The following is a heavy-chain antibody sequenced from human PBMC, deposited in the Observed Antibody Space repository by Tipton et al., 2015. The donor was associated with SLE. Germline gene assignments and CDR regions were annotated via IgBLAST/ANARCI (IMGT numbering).Heavy chain of an antibody. V-gene: IGHV4-61*02. CDR3: ARDLAYCSSTSCFDYFDY. CDR1: GGSISSGSYY. Sequence: LRLSCTVSGGSISSGSYYWSWIRQPVGKGLEWIGRIYTSGSTNYNPSLKSRVTISVDTSKNQFSLKLSSVTAADTAVYYCARDLAYCSSTSCFDYFDYWGQGTLVTVSS. D-gene: IGHD2-2*01. J-gene: IGHJ4*02. CDR2: IYTSGST.